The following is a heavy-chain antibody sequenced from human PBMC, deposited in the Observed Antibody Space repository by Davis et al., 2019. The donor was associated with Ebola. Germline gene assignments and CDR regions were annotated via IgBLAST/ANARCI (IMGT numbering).Heavy chain of an antibody. CDR3: ARRGGWSGAFLDY. V-gene: IGHV5-51*01. CDR1: GYTFTTYC. D-gene: IGHD3-3*02. Sequence: PGGSLRLSCKGSGYTFTTYCIGWVRQMPGKGLEWMGITYPGDSDTSYSPSFPGQVTTSADKSISPAYLQWSSLKASDTAMYYCARRGGWSGAFLDYWGQGTLVTVSS. J-gene: IGHJ4*02. CDR2: TYPGDSDT.